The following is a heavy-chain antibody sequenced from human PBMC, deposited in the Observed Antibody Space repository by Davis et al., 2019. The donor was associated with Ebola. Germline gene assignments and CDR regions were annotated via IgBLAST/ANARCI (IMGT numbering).Heavy chain of an antibody. Sequence: MPSETLSLTCAVYGGSFNYYYRTWIRQTPGKGLKWIGEINHTGSTNYNPSLKSRVTISVDTSKNQFSLKLSSVTAADTAVYYCVRRSNLSFDYWGQGTLVIVSS. J-gene: IGHJ4*02. D-gene: IGHD2-2*01. CDR3: VRRSNLSFDY. CDR2: INHTGST. CDR1: GGSFNYYY. V-gene: IGHV4-34*01.